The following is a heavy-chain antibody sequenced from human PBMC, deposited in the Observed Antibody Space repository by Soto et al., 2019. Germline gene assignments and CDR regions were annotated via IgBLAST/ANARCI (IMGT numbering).Heavy chain of an antibody. CDR1: GGSISSGGYY. D-gene: IGHD5-12*01. CDR3: ARWGYGVATIDHANWFDP. J-gene: IGHJ5*02. V-gene: IGHV4-31*03. CDR2: IYYSGST. Sequence: SETLSLTCTVSGGSISSGGYYWSWIRQHPGKGLEWIGYIYYSGSTYYNPSLKSRVTISVDTSKNQFSLKLSSVTAADTAVYYCARWGYGVATIDHANWFDPWGQGTLVTVSS.